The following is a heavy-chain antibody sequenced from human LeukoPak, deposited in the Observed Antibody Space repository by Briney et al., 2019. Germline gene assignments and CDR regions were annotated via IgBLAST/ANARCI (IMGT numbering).Heavy chain of an antibody. J-gene: IGHJ6*02. V-gene: IGHV4-34*01. CDR3: ARGGDFWSGYYTWYYYGMDV. CDR1: GGSFSGYY. CDR2: INHSGST. Sequence: PSETLSLTCAVYGGSFSGYYWSWIRQPPGKGLEWIGEINHSGSTNYNPSLKSRVTISVDTSKNQFSLKLSSVTAADTAVYYCARGGDFWSGYYTWYYYGMDVWGQGTTVTVSS. D-gene: IGHD3-3*01.